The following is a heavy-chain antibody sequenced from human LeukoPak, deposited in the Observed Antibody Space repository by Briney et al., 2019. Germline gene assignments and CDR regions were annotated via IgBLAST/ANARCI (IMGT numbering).Heavy chain of an antibody. CDR2: ITSSSTYI. CDR3: ARDSVRHLDY. V-gene: IGHV3-21*01. Sequence: GGSLRLSCVASGSTFSGYTMNWVRPAPGKGLEWVSSITSSSTYIYCADSVRGRFTISRDNAKNSLYLQMNGLRAEDTAVYYCARDSVRHLDYWGQGTLVTVSS. J-gene: IGHJ4*02. D-gene: IGHD5/OR15-5a*01. CDR1: GSTFSGYT.